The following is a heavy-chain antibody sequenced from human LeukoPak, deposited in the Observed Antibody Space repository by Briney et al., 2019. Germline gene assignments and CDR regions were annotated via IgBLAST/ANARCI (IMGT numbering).Heavy chain of an antibody. J-gene: IGHJ2*01. V-gene: IGHV4-4*07. D-gene: IGHD6-13*01. CDR1: GGSISSYD. CDR2: IYTRGST. CDR3: ARLSSSWYQDWYFDL. Sequence: SETLSLTCTVSGGSISSYDWSWIRQPAGKGLEWIGRIYTRGSTNYNPSLKSRVSMSVDTSKKQFSLKLSSVTAADTAVYYCARLSSSWYQDWYFDLWGGGTLVTVSS.